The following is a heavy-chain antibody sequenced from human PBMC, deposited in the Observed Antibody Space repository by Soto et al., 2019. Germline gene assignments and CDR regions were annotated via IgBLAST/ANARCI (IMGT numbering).Heavy chain of an antibody. Sequence: QVQLVQSGAEVKKPGASVKVSCKASGYTFTSYAIHWVRQAPGQRLEWMGWINAGNGNTEYSQNFQGRVTITMDTSASTAYMELKYLISEDTAIYYCARFPSAAGPEHWYFDLWGRGTLVTVSS. CDR3: ARFPSAAGPEHWYFDL. V-gene: IGHV1-3*01. D-gene: IGHD6-13*01. CDR1: GYTFTSYA. CDR2: INAGNGNT. J-gene: IGHJ2*01.